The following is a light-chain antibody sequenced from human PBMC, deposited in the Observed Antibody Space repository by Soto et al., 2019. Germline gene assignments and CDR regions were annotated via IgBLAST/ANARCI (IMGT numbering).Light chain of an antibody. CDR3: QQSLITQYS. V-gene: IGKV1-39*01. J-gene: IGKJ2*03. CDR2: GAS. CDR1: QSVNRN. Sequence: DIQMTQSPSSLSASVGDRVTITCRASQSVNRNLHWYQQRPGKAPKLLISGASSLQSGVPSRFSGSGSLTDFTLTISSLQPEDFATYYCQQSLITQYSFGQGTKLEIK.